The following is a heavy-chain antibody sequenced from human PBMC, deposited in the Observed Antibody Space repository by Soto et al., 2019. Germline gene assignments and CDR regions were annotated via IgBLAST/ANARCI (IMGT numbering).Heavy chain of an antibody. Sequence: QVQLVQSGAEVKKPGASVKVSCKASGYTFTTYGISWVRQAPGQGLEWMGWISGYNGNTKYAQRLQGRLTLTSDTSASTAYMELRSLRSDATAVYYCVRGGTNNWNPGWDYWGQGTLVTVSS. V-gene: IGHV1-18*01. CDR2: ISGYNGNT. CDR1: GYTFTTYG. J-gene: IGHJ4*02. D-gene: IGHD1-20*01. CDR3: VRGGTNNWNPGWDY.